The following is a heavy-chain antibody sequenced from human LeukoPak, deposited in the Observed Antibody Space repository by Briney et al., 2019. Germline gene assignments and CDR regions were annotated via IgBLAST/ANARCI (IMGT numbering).Heavy chain of an antibody. V-gene: IGHV3-21*01. CDR2: ISSSSSYI. CDR1: GFTFSSYS. D-gene: IGHD4-17*01. J-gene: IGHJ4*02. CDR3: ARSSTVPNPDY. Sequence: GGSLRLSCAASGFTFSSYSMNWVRQAPGKGLEGVSPISSSSSYIYYADSVKGRFTISRDNAKNSLYLQMNSLRAEDTAVYYCARSSTVPNPDYWGQGTLVTVSS.